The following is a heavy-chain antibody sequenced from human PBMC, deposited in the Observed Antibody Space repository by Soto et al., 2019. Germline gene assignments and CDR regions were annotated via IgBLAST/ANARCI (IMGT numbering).Heavy chain of an antibody. Sequence: GASVKVSCKASGYTFTSYYMHWVRQAPGQGLEWMGIINPSGDSTSYAQKFQGRVTMTRDTSTSTVYMELSSLRSEDTAVYYCARVTYPGNWFDPWGQGTLVTVSS. D-gene: IGHD7-27*01. CDR2: INPSGDST. CDR1: GYTFTSYY. V-gene: IGHV1-46*01. J-gene: IGHJ5*02. CDR3: ARVTYPGNWFDP.